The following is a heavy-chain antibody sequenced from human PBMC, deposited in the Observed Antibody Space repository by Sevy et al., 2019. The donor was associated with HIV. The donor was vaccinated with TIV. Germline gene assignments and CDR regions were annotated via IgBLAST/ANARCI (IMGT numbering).Heavy chain of an antibody. D-gene: IGHD1-26*01. CDR1: GGSITSLY. CDR3: AGGKGWGRGYS. J-gene: IGHJ4*02. Sequence: SETLSLTCTVSGGSITSLYWNWIRQPPGKGLEWIANIYYNGHINYNPSLKSRVTLSLDTSKNQFSLRLSSVTAADTARYYGAGGKGWGRGYSWGQGPLVTVSS. CDR2: IYYNGHI. V-gene: IGHV4-59*08.